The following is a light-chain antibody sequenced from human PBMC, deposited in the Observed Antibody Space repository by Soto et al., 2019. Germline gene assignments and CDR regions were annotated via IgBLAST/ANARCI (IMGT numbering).Light chain of an antibody. CDR2: VAS. CDR1: QDFSNY. CDR3: PQYDDRPLT. V-gene: IGKV1-33*01. J-gene: IGKJ4*01. Sequence: DIQLTQSPSFLSASIGDGVTITCRASQDFSNYLAWYPKKPGEAPKLLIYVASTLHSGLPSRFSGSGAGTHCACTISSLQPEDIATDYCPQYDDRPLTFGGGTKVDIK.